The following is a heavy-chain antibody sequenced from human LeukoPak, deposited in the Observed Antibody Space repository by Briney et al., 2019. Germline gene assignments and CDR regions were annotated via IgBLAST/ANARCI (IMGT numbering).Heavy chain of an antibody. CDR1: RGSISLYH. CDR2: IYCSGST. V-gene: IGHV4-59*01. Sequence: SETLSLTCTVSRGSISLYHWSWIRQPPGKGLEWIGHIYCSGSTNYNPSLKSRVTLSIDTSKNQFSLKLSSVTAADTAVYYCARGDFSGGYCYDYWGQGTLVTVSS. CDR3: ARGDFSGGYCYDY. D-gene: IGHD2-15*01. J-gene: IGHJ4*02.